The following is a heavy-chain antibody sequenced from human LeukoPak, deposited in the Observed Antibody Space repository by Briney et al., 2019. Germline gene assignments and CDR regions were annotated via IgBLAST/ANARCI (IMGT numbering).Heavy chain of an antibody. Sequence: GASVKVSCKASGYTFTGYYMHWVRQAPGQGLEWMGGVIPIFGTTNYAQKFQGRVTITADKSTSTAYMELSSLRSEDTAVYYCARGRYSSGFGGNYYYYYMDVWGKGTTVTVSS. V-gene: IGHV1-69*06. J-gene: IGHJ6*03. CDR1: GYTFTGYY. CDR2: VIPIFGTT. D-gene: IGHD5-18*01. CDR3: ARGRYSSGFGGNYYYYYMDV.